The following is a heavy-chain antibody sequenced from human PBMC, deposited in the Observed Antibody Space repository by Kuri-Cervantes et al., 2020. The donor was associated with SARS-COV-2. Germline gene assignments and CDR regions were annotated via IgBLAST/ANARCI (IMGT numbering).Heavy chain of an antibody. Sequence: GSLRLSCTVSGGSISSYYWSWIRQPPGKGLEWIGYIYYSGSTNYNPSLKGRVTISVDTSKNQFSLKLSSVTAADTAVYYCARGTNIAAAGTLDYWGQGTLVTVSS. CDR1: GGSISSYY. CDR2: IYYSGST. V-gene: IGHV4-59*01. J-gene: IGHJ4*02. D-gene: IGHD6-13*01. CDR3: ARGTNIAAAGTLDY.